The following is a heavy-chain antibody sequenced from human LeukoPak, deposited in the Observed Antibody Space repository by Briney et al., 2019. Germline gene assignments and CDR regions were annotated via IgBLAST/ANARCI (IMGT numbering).Heavy chain of an antibody. CDR2: IYYSGST. Sequence: KPSETLSLTCTVSGGSISSYYWSWSRQPPGKGLEWIGYIYYSGSTNYNPSLKSRVTISVDTSKNQFSLKLSSVTAADTAVYYCARTRTTHYYGSGNPIYYYYYMDVWGKGTTVTVSS. D-gene: IGHD3-10*01. J-gene: IGHJ6*03. CDR3: ARTRTTHYYGSGNPIYYYYYMDV. V-gene: IGHV4-59*12. CDR1: GGSISSYY.